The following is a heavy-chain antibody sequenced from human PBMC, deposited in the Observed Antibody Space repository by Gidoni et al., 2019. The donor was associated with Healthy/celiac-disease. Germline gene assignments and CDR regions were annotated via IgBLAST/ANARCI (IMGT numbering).Heavy chain of an antibody. D-gene: IGHD3-22*01. J-gene: IGHJ4*02. Sequence: QVQLVESGGGVVQPGRSLRLSCAASGFTFSSYAMHWVRQDPGKGLEWVAGISYDGSSKYYADSVKGRLTISRDNYKNTLYLQMNSLRAEDTAVYYCARDIDGYYDSSGYYSEHFDYWGQGTLVTVSS. CDR1: GFTFSSYA. CDR3: ARDIDGYYDSSGYYSEHFDY. V-gene: IGHV3-30*04. CDR2: ISYDGSSK.